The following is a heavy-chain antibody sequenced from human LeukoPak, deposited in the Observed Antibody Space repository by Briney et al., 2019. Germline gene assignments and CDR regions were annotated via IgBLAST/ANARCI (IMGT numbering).Heavy chain of an antibody. D-gene: IGHD3-16*01. J-gene: IGHJ4*02. CDR2: TYYRSKWYN. CDR3: ARGSGGFFDY. Sequence: SQTPSLTCALSGDSVSSDSAAWNWIRQSPLRGLEWLGRTYYRSKWYNDYTVSVKSRITINPDTSKNQFSLQLNAVTPEDTAVYYCARGSGGFFDYWGQGTLVTVSS. V-gene: IGHV6-1*01. CDR1: GDSVSSDSAA.